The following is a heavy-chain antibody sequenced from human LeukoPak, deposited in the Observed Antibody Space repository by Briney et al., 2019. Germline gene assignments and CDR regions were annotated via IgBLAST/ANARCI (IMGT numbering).Heavy chain of an antibody. D-gene: IGHD3-10*01. V-gene: IGHV3-23*01. CDR2: ISGSGGST. CDR3: ARATPGTGYFDY. CDR1: GFTFSSYA. Sequence: GGSLRLSCAASGFTFSSYAMSWVRQAPGKGLEWVSAISGSGGSTYYADSVKGRFTISRDKSKNTLYLQMNSLRAEDTAVYYCARATPGTGYFDYWGQGTLVTVSS. J-gene: IGHJ4*02.